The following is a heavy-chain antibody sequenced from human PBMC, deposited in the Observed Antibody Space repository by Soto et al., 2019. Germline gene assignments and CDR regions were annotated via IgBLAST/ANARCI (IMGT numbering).Heavy chain of an antibody. V-gene: IGHV4-30-2*06. CDR1: GSSISRGGSS. J-gene: IGHJ6*02. CDR3: ARYYYGMGV. CDR2: TYQSGSD. Sequence: SESLCLICTLSGSSISRGGSSWIWIRQSPGKGLEWIGYTYQSGSDDYNPSLKSRVTISVDRSKNQFSLNLTSVTAADTAVYYCARYYYGMGVWGQGTRVNVA.